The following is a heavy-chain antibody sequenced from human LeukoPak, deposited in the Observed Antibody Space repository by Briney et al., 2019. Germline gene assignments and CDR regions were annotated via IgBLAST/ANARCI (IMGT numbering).Heavy chain of an antibody. J-gene: IGHJ2*01. CDR3: AKDIGTGGTGWYFDL. CDR2: IIPIFGTA. D-gene: IGHD6-13*01. Sequence: SVKVSCKASGYTFINYGFSWVRQAPGQGLEWMGGIIPIFGTANYAQKFQGRVTITADESTSTAYMELSSLRSEDTAVYYCAKDIGTGGTGWYFDLWGRGTLVTVSS. V-gene: IGHV1-69*13. CDR1: GYTFINYG.